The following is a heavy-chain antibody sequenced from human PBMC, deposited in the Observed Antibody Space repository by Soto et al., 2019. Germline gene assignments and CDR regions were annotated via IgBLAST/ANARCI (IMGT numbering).Heavy chain of an antibody. V-gene: IGHV3-74*01. CDR3: ARRARARNDFDV. Sequence: EVQLVESGGDLVQPGGALSLSCVASGFTFSSYWMHWVRQAPGKGPVWVSRINGEGSTRSYADSVRGRFTISRDNAKNTLQLQMNIMRDENTAVYCSARRARARNDFDVWGQGTMVTVSS. J-gene: IGHJ4*02. CDR1: GFTFSSYW. CDR2: INGEGSTR.